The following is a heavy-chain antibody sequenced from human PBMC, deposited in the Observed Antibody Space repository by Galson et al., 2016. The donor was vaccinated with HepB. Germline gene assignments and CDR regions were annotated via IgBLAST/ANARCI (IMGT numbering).Heavy chain of an antibody. V-gene: IGHV1-2*02. D-gene: IGHD3-3*01. CDR1: GYSFTGYF. CDR3: ARSTGFGIRIYY. J-gene: IGHJ4*02. CDR2: IGPGSGDT. Sequence: SVKVSCKASGYSFTGYFLNWVRQAPGQGLEWMGWIGPGSGDTKYAQKSQGRVTITRDRSISTVTMELNRLRSDDTAVYYCARSTGFGIRIYYWGQGTQVTVSS.